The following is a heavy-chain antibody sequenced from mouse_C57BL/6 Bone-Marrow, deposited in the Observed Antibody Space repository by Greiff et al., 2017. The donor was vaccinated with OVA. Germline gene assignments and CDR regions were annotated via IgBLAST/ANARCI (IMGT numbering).Heavy chain of an antibody. CDR2: IHPNSGST. D-gene: IGHD2-5*01. CDR1: GYTFTSYW. V-gene: IGHV1-64*01. J-gene: IGHJ4*01. CDR3: AREEGSNYDYYAMDY. Sequence: QVQLQQPGAELVKPGASVKLSCKASGYTFTSYWMHWVKQRPGQGLEWIGMIHPNSGSTNYNEKFKSKATLTVDKSSSTAYMQLSSLTSEDSAVYYCAREEGSNYDYYAMDYWGQGTSVTVSS.